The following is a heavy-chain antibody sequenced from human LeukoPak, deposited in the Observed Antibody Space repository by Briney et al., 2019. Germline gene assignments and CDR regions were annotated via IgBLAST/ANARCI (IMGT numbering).Heavy chain of an antibody. V-gene: IGHV5-51*01. CDR1: GYSFISYW. D-gene: IGHD4-17*01. CDR3: ARPNGDPSEGLVY. Sequence: GESLKISCKGSGYSFISYWIGWVRQMPGKGLEWMGIIYPGDSNTRYSPSFQGQVTISADKSISTAYLQWSSLKASDTAMYYCARPNGDPSEGLVYWGQGTLVTVSS. CDR2: IYPGDSNT. J-gene: IGHJ4*02.